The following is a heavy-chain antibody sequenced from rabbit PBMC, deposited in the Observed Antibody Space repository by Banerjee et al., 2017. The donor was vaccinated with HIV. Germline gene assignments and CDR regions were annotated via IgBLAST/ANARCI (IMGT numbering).Heavy chain of an antibody. J-gene: IGHJ4*01. Sequence: QSLEESGGDLVKPGASLTLTCTASGFSFSSSYWICWVRQAPGKGLELIACIYYGNTWYASWVNGRFTISRSTSLNTVDLKMTSLTAADTATYFCARMAGDWGYFNLWGQGTLVTVS. CDR1: GFSFSSSYW. V-gene: IGHV1S43*01. D-gene: IGHD4-1*01. CDR2: IYYGNT. CDR3: ARMAGDWGYFNL.